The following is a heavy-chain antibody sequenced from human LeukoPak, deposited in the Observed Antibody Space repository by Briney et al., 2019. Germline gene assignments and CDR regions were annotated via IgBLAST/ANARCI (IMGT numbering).Heavy chain of an antibody. CDR2: ISSSSSTI. V-gene: IGHV3-48*04. J-gene: IGHJ4*02. Sequence: GGSLRLSCAASGFTFSSYSMNWVRQAPGKGLEWVSYISSSSSTIYYADSVKGRFTISRDNAKNSLYLQMNSLRAEDTAVYYCAGIAAAGTGSHFDHWGQGTLVTVSS. D-gene: IGHD6-13*01. CDR3: AGIAAAGTGSHFDH. CDR1: GFTFSSYS.